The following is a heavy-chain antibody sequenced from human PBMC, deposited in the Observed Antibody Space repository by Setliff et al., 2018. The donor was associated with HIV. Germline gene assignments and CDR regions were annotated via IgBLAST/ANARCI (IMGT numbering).Heavy chain of an antibody. CDR1: GYTFTKFD. CDR2: MNPNSGNT. D-gene: IGHD6-19*01. V-gene: IGHV1-8*01. Sequence: ASVKVSCKASGYTFTKFDINWVRQATGQGLKWMGWMNPNSGNTGFAQKFQGRVTMTTDTSTTTAYMELRSLRSDDTAVYYCATITVAGTGAFDIWGQGTMVTVSS. J-gene: IGHJ3*02. CDR3: ATITVAGTGAFDI.